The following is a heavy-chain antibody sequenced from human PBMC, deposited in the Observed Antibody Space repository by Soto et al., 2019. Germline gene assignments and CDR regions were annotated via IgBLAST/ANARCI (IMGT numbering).Heavy chain of an antibody. J-gene: IGHJ4*02. V-gene: IGHV3-74*01. CDR3: ARGPSGWYGFDY. Sequence: EVQLVESGGGLVQPGGSLRLSCADSGFIISSNWMHWVRQAPGKGLVWVSRINSDGTTTSYADSVKSRFTISRDNAKNTLYLQMNSLRAEDTAVYYCARGPSGWYGFDYWGQGTLVTVSS. CDR1: GFIISSNW. CDR2: INSDGTTT. D-gene: IGHD6-19*01.